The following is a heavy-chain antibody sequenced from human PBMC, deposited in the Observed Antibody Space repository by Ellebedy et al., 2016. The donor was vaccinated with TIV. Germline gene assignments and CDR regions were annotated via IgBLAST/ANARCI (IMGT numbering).Heavy chain of an antibody. CDR3: VRATLDY. J-gene: IGHJ4*02. CDR2: IKSKADRGTA. D-gene: IGHD4-17*01. Sequence: GGSLRLXXTASGFTFSYAWMTWVRQAPGKGLEWVGRIKSKADRGTADYAGPVKGRFGISRDDSKNTVYLEMNNRKTEDTAVYYCVRATLDYWGQGTLVTVSS. CDR1: GFTFSYAW. V-gene: IGHV3-15*01.